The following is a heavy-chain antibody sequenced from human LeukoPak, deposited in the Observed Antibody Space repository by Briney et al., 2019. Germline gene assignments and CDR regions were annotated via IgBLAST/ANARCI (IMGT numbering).Heavy chain of an antibody. V-gene: IGHV1-8*01. CDR3: ARLGAYCGGDCYPH. CDR2: MNPNSGNI. CDR1: GYTFTSYD. Sequence: ASVKVSCKASGYTFTSYDINWVRQATGQGLEWMGWMNPNSGNIGYAQKFQGRVTMTRNTSISTAYMELSSLRSEDTAVYYCARLGAYCGGDCYPHWGQGTLVTVSS. D-gene: IGHD2-21*02. J-gene: IGHJ4*02.